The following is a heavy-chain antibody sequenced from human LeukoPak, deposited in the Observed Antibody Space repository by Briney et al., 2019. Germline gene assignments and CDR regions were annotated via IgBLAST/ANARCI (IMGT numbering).Heavy chain of an antibody. CDR3: AKRGLEYSSSWYAYYFDY. V-gene: IGHV3-7*01. CDR2: IKEDGSEI. J-gene: IGHJ4*02. D-gene: IGHD6-13*01. Sequence: GGSLRLSCAASEFTFSIYWMTWVRQAPGKGLEWVANIKEDGSEIYYVDSVKGRFTVSRDNAKNSLYLQMNSLRGEDTAVYYCAKRGLEYSSSWYAYYFDYWGQGTLVTVSS. CDR1: EFTFSIYW.